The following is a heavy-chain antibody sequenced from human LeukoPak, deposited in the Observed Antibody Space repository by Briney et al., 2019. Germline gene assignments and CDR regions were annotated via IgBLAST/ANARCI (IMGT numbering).Heavy chain of an antibody. J-gene: IGHJ4*02. CDR3: ARDHLAAAGSGG. D-gene: IGHD6-13*01. CDR1: GYTFTGYN. V-gene: IGHV1-2*06. Sequence: ASVKVSCKASGYTFTGYNIHWARQAPGQGLEWMGRINPNSGGTNYAQKFQGRVTMTRDTSINTAYMEVSRLRSDDTAVYYCARDHLAAAGSGGWGQGTLVTVFS. CDR2: INPNSGGT.